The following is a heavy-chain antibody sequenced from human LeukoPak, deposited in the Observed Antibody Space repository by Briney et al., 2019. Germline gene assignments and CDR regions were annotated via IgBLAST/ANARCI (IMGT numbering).Heavy chain of an antibody. CDR2: IYYSGST. Sequence: SETLSLTCTVSGGSISSSSYYWGWIRQPPGKGLEWIASIYYSGSTYYNSSLKSRVTISVDTSKNQFSLKLSSVTAADTAVYYCARQRGIAARPNFDYWGQGTLVTVSS. D-gene: IGHD6-6*01. V-gene: IGHV4-39*01. CDR3: ARQRGIAARPNFDY. J-gene: IGHJ4*02. CDR1: GGSISSSSYY.